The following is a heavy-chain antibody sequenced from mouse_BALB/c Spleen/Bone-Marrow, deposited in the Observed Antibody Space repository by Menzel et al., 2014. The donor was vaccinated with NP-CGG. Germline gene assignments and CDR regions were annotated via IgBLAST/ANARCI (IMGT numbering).Heavy chain of an antibody. CDR1: GFTFTDYY. Sequence: EEKLEESGGGLVQPGGSLRLSCATSGFTFTDYYMSWVRQPPGKALEWLGFIRNKANGYTTEYSASVKGRFTISRDDSQSILYRQMNTLRAEDSATYYCARDRRYDLAWFAYWGQGTLVTVSA. CDR3: ARDRRYDLAWFAY. CDR2: IRNKANGYTT. J-gene: IGHJ3*01. V-gene: IGHV7-3*02. D-gene: IGHD2-14*01.